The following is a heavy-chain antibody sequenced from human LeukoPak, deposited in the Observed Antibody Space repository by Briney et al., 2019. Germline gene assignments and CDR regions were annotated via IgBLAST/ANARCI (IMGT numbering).Heavy chain of an antibody. CDR3: ARDLPDIVVVVAASIGNWFDP. CDR2: ISSSSSYI. Sequence: GGSLRLSCAASGFTFSSYEMNWVRQAPGKGLERVSSISSSSSYIYYADSVKGRFTISRDNAKNSLYLQMNSLRAEDTAVYYCARDLPDIVVVVAASIGNWFDPWGQGTLVTVSS. CDR1: GFTFSSYE. D-gene: IGHD2-15*01. V-gene: IGHV3-21*01. J-gene: IGHJ5*02.